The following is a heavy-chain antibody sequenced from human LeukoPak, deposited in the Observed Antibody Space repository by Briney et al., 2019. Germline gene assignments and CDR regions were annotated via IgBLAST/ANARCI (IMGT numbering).Heavy chain of an antibody. J-gene: IGHJ4*02. CDR1: GGSISGDY. CDR3: ASMLGSGSVSYLFDY. D-gene: IGHD3-10*01. V-gene: IGHV4-59*01. CDR2: IYDGGRT. Sequence: KPSETLSLTCTVSGGSISGDYWSWIRQPPGKGLEWIGYIYDGGRTNYNPPLKSRVTISIDTSKNQFSLKLRSVTAAYTAVYYCASMLGSGSVSYLFDYWGQGTLVTVSS.